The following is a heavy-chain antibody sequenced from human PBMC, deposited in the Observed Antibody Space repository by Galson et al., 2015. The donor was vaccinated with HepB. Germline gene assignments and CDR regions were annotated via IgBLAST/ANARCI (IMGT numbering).Heavy chain of an antibody. CDR1: GFTFSSYA. CDR3: VKEKRITMVRGVIIEGDYFDY. J-gene: IGHJ4*02. D-gene: IGHD3-10*01. Sequence: SLRLSCAASGFTFSSYAMHWVRQAPGKGLEYVSAISSNGGSTYYADSVKGRFTISRDNPKNTLYLQMSSLRAEDTAVYYCVKEKRITMVRGVIIEGDYFDYWGQGTLVTVSS. CDR2: ISSNGGST. V-gene: IGHV3-64D*06.